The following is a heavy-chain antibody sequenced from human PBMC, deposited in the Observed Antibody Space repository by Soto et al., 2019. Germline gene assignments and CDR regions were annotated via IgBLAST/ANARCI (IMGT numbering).Heavy chain of an antibody. J-gene: IGHJ5*02. CDR3: ARHSGNWFDP. Sequence: QLQLQESGPGLVKPSETLSLTCTVSGGSISSSSYYWGWIRQPPGKGLEWIGSIYYSGSTYYNPSLKSRVXIXXDTSKNQFSLKLSSVTAADTAVYYCARHSGNWFDPWGQGTLVTVSS. CDR2: IYYSGST. CDR1: GGSISSSSYY. D-gene: IGHD1-26*01. V-gene: IGHV4-39*01.